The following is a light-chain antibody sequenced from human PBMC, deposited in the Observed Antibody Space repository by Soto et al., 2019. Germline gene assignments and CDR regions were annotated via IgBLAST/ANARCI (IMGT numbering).Light chain of an antibody. CDR2: GAS. J-gene: IGKJ1*01. CDR1: QSVSIN. V-gene: IGKV3-15*01. CDR3: QQYKNWPTGT. Sequence: EIVMTQSPATLSVSPGERATLSCRASQSVSINLAWYQQKPCQAPRLLIYGASTRATGIPARFSGSGCGTEFTLTISNLQSEDFAIYYCQQYKNWPTGTFGQGTKVDIK.